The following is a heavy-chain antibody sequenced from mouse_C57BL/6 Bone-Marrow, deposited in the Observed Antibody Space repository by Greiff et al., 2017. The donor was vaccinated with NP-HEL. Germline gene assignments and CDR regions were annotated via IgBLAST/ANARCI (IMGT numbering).Heavy chain of an antibody. V-gene: IGHV7-3*01. CDR3: ARGDSSHWYFDV. Sequence: EVKLVESGGGLVQPGGSLSLSCAASGFTFTDYYMSWVRQPPGKALEWLGFIRNKANGYTTEYSASVKGRFTISRDNSQSILYLQMNALRAEDSATYYCARGDSSHWYFDVWGTGTTVTVSS. D-gene: IGHD1-1*01. J-gene: IGHJ1*03. CDR2: IRNKANGYTT. CDR1: GFTFTDYY.